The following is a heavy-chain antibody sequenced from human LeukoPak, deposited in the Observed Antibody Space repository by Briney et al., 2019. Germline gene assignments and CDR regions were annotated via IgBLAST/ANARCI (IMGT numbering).Heavy chain of an antibody. CDR2: ISGSGGST. D-gene: IGHD3-9*01. CDR1: GFTFSSYG. CDR3: ARDFRFAYNDVVTPSSSD. J-gene: IGHJ4*02. V-gene: IGHV3-23*01. Sequence: PGGSLRLSCAASGFTFSSYGMSWVRQAPGKGLEWVSAISGSGGSTYYADSVKGRFTISRDNSKNTLYLQMNSLRPEDTAVYFCARDFRFAYNDVVTPSSSDWGQGTLVTVSS.